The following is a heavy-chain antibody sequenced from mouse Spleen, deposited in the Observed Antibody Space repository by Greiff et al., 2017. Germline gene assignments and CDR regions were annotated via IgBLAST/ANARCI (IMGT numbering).Heavy chain of an antibody. J-gene: IGHJ2*01. Sequence: VQLQQSGAELVRPGASVKLSCTASGFNIKDDYMHWVKQRPEQGLEWIGWIDPENGDTEYASKFQGKATITADTSSNTAYLQLSSLTSEDTAVYYCTQGGYYGSSYDYFDYWGQGTTLTVSS. CDR3: TQGGYYGSSYDYFDY. D-gene: IGHD1-1*01. V-gene: IGHV14-4*01. CDR2: IDPENGDT. CDR1: GFNIKDDY.